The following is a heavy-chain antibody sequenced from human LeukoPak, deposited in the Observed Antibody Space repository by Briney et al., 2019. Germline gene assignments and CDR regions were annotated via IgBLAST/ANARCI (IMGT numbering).Heavy chain of an antibody. V-gene: IGHV4-59*08. Sequence: SETLSLTCTVSSGSISSYYWSWLRQPPGKGLEWLGYIYSSGTINFNPSLKSRLTMSVDTSKNQFSLKLSSVTAADTAVYYCARHDKGFDYWGQGTLVTVSA. D-gene: IGHD3-22*01. CDR3: ARHDKGFDY. CDR2: IYSSGTI. J-gene: IGHJ4*02. CDR1: SGSISSYY.